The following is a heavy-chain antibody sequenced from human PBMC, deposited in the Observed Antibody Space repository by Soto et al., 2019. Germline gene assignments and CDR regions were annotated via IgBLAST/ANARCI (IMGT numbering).Heavy chain of an antibody. J-gene: IGHJ5*02. CDR1: GYTFTNYA. Sequence: QVQLVQSGAEEKKPGASVKVSCKASGYTFTNYAMHWVRQAPGQRLEWMGWINAGNGNTKYSQKFQGRGTITSDTTASTAYMEVSSLRSEDAAVYYCAGGFPLWFEPWGQGTLVTVSS. CDR3: AGGFPLWFEP. V-gene: IGHV1-3*05. CDR2: INAGNGNT. D-gene: IGHD3-16*02.